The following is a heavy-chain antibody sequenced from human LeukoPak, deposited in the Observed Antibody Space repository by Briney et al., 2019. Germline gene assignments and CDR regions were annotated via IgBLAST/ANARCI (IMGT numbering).Heavy chain of an antibody. CDR2: ISSSSSYI. CDR1: GFTFSSYS. J-gene: IGHJ4*02. V-gene: IGHV3-21*01. D-gene: IGHD2-15*01. Sequence: PGGSLRLPCAASGFTFSSYSMNWVRQAPGKGLEWVSSISSSSSYIYYADSVKGRFTISRDNAKNSLYLQMNSLRAEDTAVYYCARDRLQSGSDYWGQGTLVTVSS. CDR3: ARDRLQSGSDY.